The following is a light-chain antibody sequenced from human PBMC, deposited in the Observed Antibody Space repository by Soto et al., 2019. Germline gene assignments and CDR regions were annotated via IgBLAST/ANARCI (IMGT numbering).Light chain of an antibody. Sequence: EIVMTQSPGTLSVSPGERATLSCRAGQSVSNKLAWYQQKAGQAPRLLIYAASTGATGIPARFSGSGSGTEFTLTISSLQSEDFAVYYCQQYDKWPITFGQGTRLEVK. V-gene: IGKV3-15*01. CDR3: QQYDKWPIT. CDR1: QSVSNK. J-gene: IGKJ5*01. CDR2: AAS.